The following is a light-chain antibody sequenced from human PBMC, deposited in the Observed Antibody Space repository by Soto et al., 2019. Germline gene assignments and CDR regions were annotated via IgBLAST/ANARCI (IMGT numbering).Light chain of an antibody. CDR3: HQYSNPPHT. CDR1: QSVSASQ. Sequence: ETVLTQSPGTLSLSPGERVTLSCRASQSVSASQLAWYQQKPGQSPRLLIYGVSRRATVIPDRFGGSGSGTDFTLTISRLEPEDFAVYYCHQYSNPPHTFGQGTKLEI. V-gene: IGKV3-20*01. CDR2: GVS. J-gene: IGKJ2*01.